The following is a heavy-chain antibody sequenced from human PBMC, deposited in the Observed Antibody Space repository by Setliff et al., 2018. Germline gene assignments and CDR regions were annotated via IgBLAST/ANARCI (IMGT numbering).Heavy chain of an antibody. D-gene: IGHD2-2*02. CDR2: IYTSGST. J-gene: IGHJ6*02. CDR3: ARDRQYCSSPTCYSSYFYYYGMDV. V-gene: IGHV4-61*09. Sequence: SETLSLTCTVSGGSISSGNYYWSWIRQPAGKGLEWIGHIYTSGSTNYNPSLKSRVTISVDKSKNQFSLKLSSVTAADTAVYYCARDRQYCSSPTCYSSYFYYYGMDVWGQGTTVTVSS. CDR1: GGSISSGNYY.